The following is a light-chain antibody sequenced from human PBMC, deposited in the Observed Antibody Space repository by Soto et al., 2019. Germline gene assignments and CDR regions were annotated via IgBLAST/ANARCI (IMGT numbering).Light chain of an antibody. CDR2: EVS. CDR1: SSDVGGYNY. J-gene: IGLJ2*01. CDR3: SSYAGSNNPHVV. Sequence: QSALTQPPSASGSPGQSVTISCTGTSSDVGGYNYVSWYQQHPGKAPKLMIYEVSKRPSGVPDRFSGSKSGNTASLTVSGLQAEDEADYYCSSYAGSNNPHVVFGGATQLTVL. V-gene: IGLV2-8*01.